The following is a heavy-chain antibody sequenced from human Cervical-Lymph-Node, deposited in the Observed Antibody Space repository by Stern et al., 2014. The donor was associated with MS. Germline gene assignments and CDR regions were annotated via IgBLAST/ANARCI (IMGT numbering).Heavy chain of an antibody. CDR1: GGTFSRFP. CDR2: VFPVFGTP. J-gene: IGHJ5*02. Sequence: VQLVQSEAEVMKPGSSVKVSFKASGGTFSRFPSSWVRQAPGEGPEGMEGVFPVFGTPTYAQEFRGRVTIPADVSTSTVYMGLSSLRSDDTAVYYCALSSETSDRWYSLGYDLWGQGTLVTVSS. V-gene: IGHV1-69*01. D-gene: IGHD6-13*01. CDR3: ALSSETSDRWYSLGYDL.